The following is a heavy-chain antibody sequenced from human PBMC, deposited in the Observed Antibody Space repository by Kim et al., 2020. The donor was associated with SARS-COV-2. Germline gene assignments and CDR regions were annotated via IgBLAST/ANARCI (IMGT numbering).Heavy chain of an antibody. CDR3: ARSGQQLVRGSFDY. D-gene: IGHD6-13*01. CDR2: ISSSSSYI. J-gene: IGHJ4*02. V-gene: IGHV3-21*01. Sequence: GGSLRLSCAASGFTFSSYSMNWVRQAPGKGLEWVSSISSSSSYIYYADSVKGRFTISRDNAKNSLYLQMNSLRAEDTAVYYCARSGQQLVRGSFDYWGQGTLVTVSS. CDR1: GFTFSSYS.